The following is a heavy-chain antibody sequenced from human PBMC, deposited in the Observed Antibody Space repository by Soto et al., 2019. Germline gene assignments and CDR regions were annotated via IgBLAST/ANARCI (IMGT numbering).Heavy chain of an antibody. CDR3: ARGRYLYYYGSGSSYYFDY. CDR2: INPSGST. V-gene: IGHV4-34*01. J-gene: IGHJ4*02. CDR1: GGSFSGYY. Sequence: QVQLQQWGAGLLKPSATLSLTCAVYGGSFSGYYWSWIRQPPGQGLEWIGEINPSGSTNYNPSLKSRVTISVDTSKNQFSLKLSSVTAADTAVYYGARGRYLYYYGSGSSYYFDYWGQGTLVTVSS. D-gene: IGHD3-10*01.